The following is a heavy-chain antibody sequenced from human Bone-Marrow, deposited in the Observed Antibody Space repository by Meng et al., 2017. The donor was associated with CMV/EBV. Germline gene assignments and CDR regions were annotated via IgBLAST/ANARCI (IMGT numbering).Heavy chain of an antibody. J-gene: IGHJ4*02. Sequence: ASVKVSCKASGYTPTNYSMHLVRQAPGQGLEWMGWINPNSGGTNYAQKFQGRVTMTRDTSISTAYMELSRLRSDDTAVYYCARGGAIVVVPAAIDFWGQGTRVTVSS. CDR3: ARGGAIVVVPAAIDF. D-gene: IGHD2-2*01. CDR1: GYTPTNYS. V-gene: IGHV1-2*02. CDR2: INPNSGGT.